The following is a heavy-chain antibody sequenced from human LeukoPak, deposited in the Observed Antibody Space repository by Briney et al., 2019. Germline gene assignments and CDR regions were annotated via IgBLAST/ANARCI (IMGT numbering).Heavy chain of an antibody. CDR3: ARGSVTPDAGY. V-gene: IGHV4-39*07. CDR2: ISYSGNT. D-gene: IGHD4-17*01. Sequence: PSETLSLTCTVSGGSISRGSYDWGWIRQPPGKGLQWIGSISYSGNTYSNPSLASRVTMSVDTSKNQFSLKLSSVTAADTAVYYCARGSVTPDAGYWGPGTLVTVSS. J-gene: IGHJ4*02. CDR1: GGSISRGSYD.